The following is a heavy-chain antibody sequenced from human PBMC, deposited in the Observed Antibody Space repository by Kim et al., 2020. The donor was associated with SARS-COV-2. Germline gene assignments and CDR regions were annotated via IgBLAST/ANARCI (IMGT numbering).Heavy chain of an antibody. V-gene: IGHV3-23*01. D-gene: IGHD2-15*01. Sequence: GGSLRLSCAASGFTFSSYAMSWVRQAPGKGLEWVSGISGRGDSTYYADSVKGRFTISRDNSKNTLYLQMNSLRAEDTAIYYCAKGGCSGATCYSDFDYWGRGTLVTVSS. J-gene: IGHJ4*02. CDR1: GFTFSSYA. CDR3: AKGGCSGATCYSDFDY. CDR2: ISGRGDST.